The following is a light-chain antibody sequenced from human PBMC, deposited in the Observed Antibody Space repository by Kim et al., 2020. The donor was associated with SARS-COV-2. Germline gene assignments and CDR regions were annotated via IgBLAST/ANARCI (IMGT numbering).Light chain of an antibody. J-gene: IGKJ5*01. Sequence: GSVGDRVTLTCRASQCISSWLAWYQQQPGKALKLLIYAASSLQSGVPSRFSVSVSGTDFTLTISSLQPVDFATYYCQQANSFPITFGLGTRLEIK. CDR2: AAS. CDR3: QQANSFPIT. V-gene: IGKV1-12*01. CDR1: QCISSW.